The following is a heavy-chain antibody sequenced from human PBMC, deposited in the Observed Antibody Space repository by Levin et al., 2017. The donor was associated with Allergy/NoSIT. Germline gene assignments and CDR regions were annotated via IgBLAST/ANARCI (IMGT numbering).Heavy chain of an antibody. J-gene: IGHJ4*02. V-gene: IGHV3-23*01. CDR2: VRGGGAVT. CDR1: GFTFSDFA. D-gene: IGHD4-17*01. Sequence: ASVKVSCVASGFTFSDFAMSWVRQTPGKGLEWVSSVRGGGAVTYYADSVKGRFTVSRDNSKNTLYLQMNSLKVEDTAVYYCAKDRYRDYTGDYFDSWGRGALVTVSS. CDR3: AKDRYRDYTGDYFDS.